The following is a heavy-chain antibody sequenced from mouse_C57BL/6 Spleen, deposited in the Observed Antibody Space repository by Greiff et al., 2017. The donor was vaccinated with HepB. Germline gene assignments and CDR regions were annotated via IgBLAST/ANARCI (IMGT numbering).Heavy chain of an antibody. CDR2: IYPRSGNT. CDR1: GYTFTSYG. Sequence: QVQLQQSGAELARPGASVKLSCKASGYTFTSYGISWVKQRTGQGLEWIGEIYPRSGNTYYNEKFKGNATLTADKSSSTAYMELRSLTSEDSAVYFCARGGLRWYFDVWGPGTTVTVSS. V-gene: IGHV1-81*01. CDR3: ARGGLRWYFDV. J-gene: IGHJ1*01. D-gene: IGHD2-4*01.